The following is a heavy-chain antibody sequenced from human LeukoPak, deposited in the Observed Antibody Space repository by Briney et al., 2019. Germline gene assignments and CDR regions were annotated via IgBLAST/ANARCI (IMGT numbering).Heavy chain of an antibody. CDR2: ISSSGSTI. CDR3: ARAARNYYGSGSYTPHFDY. Sequence: GGSLRLSCAASGFTFSSYEMNWVRQAPGKGLESVSYISSSGSTIYYADSVKGRFTISRDNAKNSLYLQMNSLRAEDTAVYYCARAARNYYGSGSYTPHFDYWGQGTLVTVSS. CDR1: GFTFSSYE. J-gene: IGHJ4*02. V-gene: IGHV3-48*03. D-gene: IGHD3-10*01.